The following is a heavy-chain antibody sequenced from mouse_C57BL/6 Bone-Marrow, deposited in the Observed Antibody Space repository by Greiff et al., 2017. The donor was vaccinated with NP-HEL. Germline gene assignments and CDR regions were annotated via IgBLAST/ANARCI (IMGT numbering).Heavy chain of an antibody. CDR1: GYTFTSYT. J-gene: IGHJ1*03. V-gene: IGHV1-4*01. CDR2: INPSSGYT. CDR3: ARWRLLLGNWYFDV. Sequence: QVQLQQSGAELARPGASVKMSCKASGYTFTSYTMHWVKQRPGQGLEWIGYINPSSGYTKYNQKFKDKATLTADKSSSTAYMQLSSLTSEDSAAYYCARWRLLLGNWYFDVWGTGTTVTVSS. D-gene: IGHD2-3*01.